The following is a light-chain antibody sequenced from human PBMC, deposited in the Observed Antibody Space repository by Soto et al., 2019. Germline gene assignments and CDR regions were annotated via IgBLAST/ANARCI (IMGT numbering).Light chain of an antibody. V-gene: IGKV1-39*01. J-gene: IGKJ2*02. CDR3: QQSYSTPRT. Sequence: IQMTQSPSSLSASVGDRVTITCRASQIISGYLNWYQQKPGKAPKVLIYAASSLQSGVPSRFSGGGSGTDFTLTINSLQPEDFATYYCQQSYSTPRTFGQGTKLEIK. CDR2: AAS. CDR1: QIISGY.